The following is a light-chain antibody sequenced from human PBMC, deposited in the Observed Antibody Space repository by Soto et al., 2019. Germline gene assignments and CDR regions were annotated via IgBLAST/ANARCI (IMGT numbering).Light chain of an antibody. Sequence: QLVLTQSSSASASPVSSVKLTCTLSSGHSSYIIAWHQQQPGKAPRYLMKLEVSGSYNRGSGVPDRFSGSSSGADRYLTISNLQSEDEADYYCETWDSRGVVFGGGTKLTVL. J-gene: IGLJ2*01. V-gene: IGLV4-60*03. CDR2: LEVSGSY. CDR3: ETWDSRGVV. CDR1: SGHSSYI.